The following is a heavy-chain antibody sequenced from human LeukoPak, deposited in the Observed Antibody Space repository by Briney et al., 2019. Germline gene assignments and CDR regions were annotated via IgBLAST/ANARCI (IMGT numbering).Heavy chain of an antibody. D-gene: IGHD3-22*01. J-gene: IGHJ6*02. CDR1: GYSFTSHW. CDR2: IYPGDSDT. V-gene: IGHV5-51*01. Sequence: GESLKISCQGSGYSFTSHWIGWVRQMPGEGLEWMGIIYPGDSDTRYSPSFQGQVPISADKSISTAYLQWRSLKASDTAMYYCARLNHDNFYYGMDVWGQGTTVTVSS. CDR3: ARLNHDNFYYGMDV.